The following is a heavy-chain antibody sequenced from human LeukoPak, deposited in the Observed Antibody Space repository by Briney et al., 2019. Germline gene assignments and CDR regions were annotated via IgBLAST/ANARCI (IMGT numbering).Heavy chain of an antibody. J-gene: IGHJ2*01. CDR3: ARKGRKMATINWYLDL. Sequence: SETQSLTCAVYGQSFSGYYWSCIRHPPGKGLEWIGEINHSGSTNYNPSLKSRVTISVDTSKSQFSLKLSSVTAADTAVYYCARKGRKMATINWYLDLWGRGTLVTVSS. CDR2: INHSGST. V-gene: IGHV4-34*01. CDR1: GQSFSGYY. D-gene: IGHD5-24*01.